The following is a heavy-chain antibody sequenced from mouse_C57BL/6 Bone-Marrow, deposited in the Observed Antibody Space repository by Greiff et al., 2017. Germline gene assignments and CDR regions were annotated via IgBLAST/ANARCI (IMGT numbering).Heavy chain of an antibody. J-gene: IGHJ1*03. CDR1: GYTFTSYW. D-gene: IGHD2-5*01. CDR3: APIYSNLFYWYFDV. V-gene: IGHV1-64*01. CDR2: IYPNSGST. Sequence: VQLQQSGAELVKPGASVKLSCKASGYTFTSYWMHWVKQRPGQGLEWIGMIYPNSGSTNYNEKFKSKATLTVDKSSITAYMQLSSLTSEDSSVYYFAPIYSNLFYWYFDVWGTGTTVTVAS.